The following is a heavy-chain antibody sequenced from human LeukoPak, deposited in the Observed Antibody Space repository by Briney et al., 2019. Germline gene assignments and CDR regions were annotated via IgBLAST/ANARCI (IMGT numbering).Heavy chain of an antibody. V-gene: IGHV4-59*08. CDR2: IYNSGT. D-gene: IGHD6-19*01. CDR1: GGSINYNY. J-gene: IGHJ5*02. Sequence: SETLSLTCAVSGGSINYNYWTWIRQPPEKGLEWIGYIYNSGTNYNPSLKSRVAISVDTSNNQFSLKLSSVTAADTAVYYCARAAWAVAGRRVPDYTWFDPWGQGILVTVSS. CDR3: ARAAWAVAGRRVPDYTWFDP.